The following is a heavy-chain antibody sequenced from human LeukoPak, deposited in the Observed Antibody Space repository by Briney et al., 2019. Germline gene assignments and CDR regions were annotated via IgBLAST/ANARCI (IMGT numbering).Heavy chain of an antibody. CDR1: GGSFSGYY. CDR2: INHSGST. CDR3: ARLEWELLLYYFDY. Sequence: SETLSLTCAVYGGSFSGYYWSWIRQPPGKGLEWIGEINHSGSTNYNPSLKSRVTISVDTSKNQFPLKLSSVTAADTAVYYCARLEWELLLYYFDYWGQGTLVTVSS. J-gene: IGHJ4*02. D-gene: IGHD1-26*01. V-gene: IGHV4-34*01.